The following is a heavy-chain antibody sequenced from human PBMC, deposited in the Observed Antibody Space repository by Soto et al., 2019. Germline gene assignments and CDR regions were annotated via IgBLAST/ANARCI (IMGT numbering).Heavy chain of an antibody. CDR2: IYFTGNT. J-gene: IGHJ5*02. CDR3: AGQSFTIAAASYGRSNWFDP. D-gene: IGHD6-25*01. V-gene: IGHV4-39*01. CDR1: GGSITSSSHF. Sequence: KPSETLCLTCTVSGGSITSSSHFWGWVRQPPGKGLEWIGTIYFTGNTYYTPSLKSRLTMSIDTSKNEFSLGLNSVTAADTAVYYCAGQSFTIAAASYGRSNWFDPWGPGTLVTVSS.